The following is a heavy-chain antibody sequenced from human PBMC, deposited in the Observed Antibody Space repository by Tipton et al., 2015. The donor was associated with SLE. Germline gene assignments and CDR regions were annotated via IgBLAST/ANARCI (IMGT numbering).Heavy chain of an antibody. V-gene: IGHV4-38-2*02. CDR3: ARDRHDWFDP. Sequence: VSGYSISSGYYWAWIRQSPGKGLEWIGSLYYSGSMYYHPSLESRVTISVDTSKNQFSLRLTSVTAADTAVYYCARDRHDWFDPWGQGTLVTVSS. CDR1: GYSISSGYY. CDR2: LYYSGSM. J-gene: IGHJ5*02.